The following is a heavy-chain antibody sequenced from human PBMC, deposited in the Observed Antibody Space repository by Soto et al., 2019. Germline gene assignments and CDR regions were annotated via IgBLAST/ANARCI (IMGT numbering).Heavy chain of an antibody. J-gene: IGHJ4*02. D-gene: IGHD1-26*01. CDR3: ARGFRWEQYYFDY. CDR1: GFTFSSYN. Sequence: EVQLVESGGGLVKPGGSLRLSCAASGFTFSSYNMNWVRQAPGKGLEWVSSISSSSSYIYYADSVKGRFTISRDNAKNALYLKMNSLRAEDTAVYYCARGFRWEQYYFDYWAREPWSPSPQ. V-gene: IGHV3-21*01. CDR2: ISSSSSYI.